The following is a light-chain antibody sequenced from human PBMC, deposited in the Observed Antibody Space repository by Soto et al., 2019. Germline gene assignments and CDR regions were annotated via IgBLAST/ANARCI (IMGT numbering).Light chain of an antibody. CDR2: EVV. CDR3: KSCAGSNTYV. CDR1: KNDIGVYDF. J-gene: IGLJ1*01. V-gene: IGLV2-8*01. Sequence: QSVLTQPPSASGSPGQSVTISCTGTKNDIGVYDFVSWYQHHPGKAPRLIIYEVVQRPSGVPDRFPGSKSGNTASLTVSGLQAADEADYFCKSCAGSNTYVFGSGTKVTVL.